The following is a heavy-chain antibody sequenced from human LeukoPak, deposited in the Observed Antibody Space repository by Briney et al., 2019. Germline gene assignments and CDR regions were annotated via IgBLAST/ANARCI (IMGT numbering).Heavy chain of an antibody. Sequence: SETLSLTCAVYGGSFSGYYWSWIRQTPGKGLEWIGEIDHSEITNYNPSLKSRVIISLDTSKNQFSLNLTSVTAADTAVYYCARGDDSYYFDYWGQGTLVTVSS. J-gene: IGHJ4*02. CDR2: IDHSEIT. V-gene: IGHV4-34*01. D-gene: IGHD3-22*01. CDR3: ARGDDSYYFDY. CDR1: GGSFSGYY.